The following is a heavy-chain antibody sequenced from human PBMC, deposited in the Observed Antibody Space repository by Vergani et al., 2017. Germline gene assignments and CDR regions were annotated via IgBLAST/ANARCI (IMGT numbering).Heavy chain of an antibody. CDR1: GDSISSGDYY. V-gene: IGHV4-30-4*08. CDR2: IYYSGSI. CDR3: AREGQNNYFDP. Sequence: QVQLQESGPGLVKPSQTLSLICSVSGDSISSGDYYWNWIRQPPGKGLEWIGYIYYSGSIFYNPSLQSRVTISLDKSKNQFSLKLSSMTAADTAVYFCAREGQNNYFDPWGQGTLVTVSS. J-gene: IGHJ5*02.